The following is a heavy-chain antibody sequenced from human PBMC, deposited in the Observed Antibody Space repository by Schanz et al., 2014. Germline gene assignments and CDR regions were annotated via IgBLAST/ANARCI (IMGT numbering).Heavy chain of an antibody. CDR3: AKDLAAVGVFDY. Sequence: EVQLVESGGGLAQPGGSLRLSCAASGFIVSSTYMTWVRQAPGKGLEWVSALTGSGTTTYYADSVKGRFTISRDNSKNTLDLQMNSLRAEDTAIYYCAKDLAAVGVFDYWGQGSLVTVSP. J-gene: IGHJ4*02. V-gene: IGHV3-23*04. CDR2: LTGSGTTT. D-gene: IGHD6-13*01. CDR1: GFIVSSTY.